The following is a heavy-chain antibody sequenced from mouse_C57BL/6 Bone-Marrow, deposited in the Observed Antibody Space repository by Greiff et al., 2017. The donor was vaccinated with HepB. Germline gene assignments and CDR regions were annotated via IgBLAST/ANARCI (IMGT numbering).Heavy chain of an antibody. CDR1: GFNIKDYY. V-gene: IGHV14-2*01. D-gene: IGHD4-1*01. Sequence: VQLQQSGAELVKPGASVKLSCTASGFNIKDYYMHWVKQRTEQGLEWIGRIDPEDGETKYAPKFQGKATITADTSSNTAYLPLSSLTSEDTAFYYGARYWDGPYWYFDVWGTGTTVTVSS. J-gene: IGHJ1*03. CDR3: ARYWDGPYWYFDV. CDR2: IDPEDGET.